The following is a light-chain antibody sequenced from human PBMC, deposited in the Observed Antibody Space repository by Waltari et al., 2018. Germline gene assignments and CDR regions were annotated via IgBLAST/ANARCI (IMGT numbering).Light chain of an antibody. Sequence: QSVLTQPPSVSGAPGQRVTISCTGSSSNIGAGYAVHWYQQLPGTAPKLLIYGNNNRPSGVPDRCSGSKSGTSASLAITGLQTEDEAYYYGQSHGRDWVFGGGTKLTVL. CDR3: QSHGRDWV. J-gene: IGLJ3*02. V-gene: IGLV1-40*01. CDR1: SSNIGAGYA. CDR2: GNN.